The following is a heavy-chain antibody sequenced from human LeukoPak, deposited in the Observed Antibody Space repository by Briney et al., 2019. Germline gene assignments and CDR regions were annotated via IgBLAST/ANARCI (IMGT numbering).Heavy chain of an antibody. Sequence: ASVKVSCKASGHTLTGYYVYWVRQAPGQGLEWMGWMNPNVGGANFPQKFQGRVTVTSDPAISAAYMELRRLRSDDTAVYYCARGVFGVSLESWGQGTLVTVSS. CDR1: GHTLTGYY. V-gene: IGHV1-2*02. J-gene: IGHJ4*02. CDR3: ARGVFGVSLES. CDR2: MNPNVGGA. D-gene: IGHD3-10*02.